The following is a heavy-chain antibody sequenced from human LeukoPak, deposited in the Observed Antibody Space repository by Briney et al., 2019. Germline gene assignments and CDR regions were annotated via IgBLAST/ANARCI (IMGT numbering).Heavy chain of an antibody. CDR3: AKSGASYDYVWGSYRYPPSLEY. D-gene: IGHD3-16*02. V-gene: IGHV3-30*18. J-gene: IGHJ4*02. Sequence: GGSLRLSSAAPGFTFSSYGMHTGRQAPGKGLEWVALISYDGSIKYYADSVKGRFTISRDNSKNTLYLQMNSMRAEDTAVYYCAKSGASYDYVWGSYRYPPSLEYWGQGTLVTVSS. CDR1: GFTFSSYG. CDR2: ISYDGSIK.